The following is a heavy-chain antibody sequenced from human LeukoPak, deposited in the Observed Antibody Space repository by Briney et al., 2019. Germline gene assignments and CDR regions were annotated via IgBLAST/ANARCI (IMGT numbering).Heavy chain of an antibody. CDR2: IKQDGSEK. V-gene: IGHV3-7*01. D-gene: IGHD3-3*01. CDR1: GFTFSSYW. CDR3: ARGYDQNFWSGYYNRGPPGYFDY. Sequence: PGGSLRLSCAASGFTFSSYWMSWVRQAPGKGLEWVANIKQDGSEKYYVDSVKGRFTISRDNAKNSLYLQMNSLRAEDTAVYYCARGYDQNFWSGYYNRGPPGYFDYWGQGTLVTVSS. J-gene: IGHJ4*02.